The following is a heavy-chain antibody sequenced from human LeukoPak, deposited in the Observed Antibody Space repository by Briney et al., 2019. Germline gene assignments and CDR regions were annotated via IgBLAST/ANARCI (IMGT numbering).Heavy chain of an antibody. CDR1: GFTFSSYA. J-gene: IGHJ4*02. CDR3: AKDYDFWSGYQEFDY. CDR2: ISGSGGST. V-gene: IGHV3-23*01. Sequence: GGSLRLSCAASGFTFSSYAMSWVRQAPGKGLEWVSAISGSGGSTYYADSVKGRFTISRDNSKNTLYLQMNSLRAEDTAVYYCAKDYDFWSGYQEFDYWGQGTLVTVSS. D-gene: IGHD3-3*01.